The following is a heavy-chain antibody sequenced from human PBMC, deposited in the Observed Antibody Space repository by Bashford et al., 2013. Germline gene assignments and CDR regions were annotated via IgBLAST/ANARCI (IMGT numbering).Heavy chain of an antibody. D-gene: IGHD3-3*01. CDR3: ARDAVFWSGYNVFDS. Sequence: GGSLRLSCSASGFTFSDYGMHWVRQAPGKGLEWVAIIWYDGNTKFYADSVKGRFTISRDNSKNTLYLHMNSLTAEDTAVYYCARDAVFWSGYNVFDSWGQGTLVTVSS. CDR1: GFTFSDYG. CDR2: IWYDGNTK. V-gene: IGHV3-33*01. J-gene: IGHJ4*02.